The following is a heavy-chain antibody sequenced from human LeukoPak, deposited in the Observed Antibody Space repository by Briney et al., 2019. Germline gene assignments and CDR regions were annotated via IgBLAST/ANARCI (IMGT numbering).Heavy chain of an antibody. V-gene: IGHV4-38-2*02. CDR3: ARTGPGDDWFPYYYYYYMDV. CDR2: IYHSGST. Sequence: SETLSLTCTVSGYSISSGYYWGWIRQPPGKGLEWNGSIYHSGSTYYNPSLKSRVTISVDTSKKQFSLKLSSVTAADTAVYYCARTGPGDDWFPYYYYYYMDVWGKGTTVTVSS. CDR1: GYSISSGYY. D-gene: IGHD3-9*01. J-gene: IGHJ6*03.